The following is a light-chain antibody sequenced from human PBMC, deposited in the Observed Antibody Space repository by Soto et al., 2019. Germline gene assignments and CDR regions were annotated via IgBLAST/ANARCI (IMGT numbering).Light chain of an antibody. Sequence: DIQMTQSPTSLSASVGDQVTITCRASQTISTYLNWYQQKPGKAPQLLIYGASNVHSGVTSRFRGSGSGTDFTLTISSLQPEDFATYFCQQSYDPSVTFGQGTQLDIK. J-gene: IGKJ2*01. CDR1: QTISTY. V-gene: IGKV1-39*01. CDR2: GAS. CDR3: QQSYDPSVT.